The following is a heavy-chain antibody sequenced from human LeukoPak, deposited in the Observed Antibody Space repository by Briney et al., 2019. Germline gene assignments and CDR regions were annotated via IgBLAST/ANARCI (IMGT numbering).Heavy chain of an antibody. V-gene: IGHV4-39*01. Sequence: SETVSLTCTVSGGSISSSSYYWGWIRQPPGKGLEWIGSIYYSGSTYYNPSLKSRVTISVDTSKNQFSLKLSSVTAADTAVYYCARHLYSSSSRAFDIWGQGTMVTVSS. D-gene: IGHD6-13*01. CDR3: ARHLYSSSSRAFDI. CDR1: GGSISSSSYY. CDR2: IYYSGST. J-gene: IGHJ3*02.